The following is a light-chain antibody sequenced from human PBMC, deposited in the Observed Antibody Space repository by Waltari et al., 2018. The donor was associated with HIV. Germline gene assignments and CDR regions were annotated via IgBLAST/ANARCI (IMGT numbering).Light chain of an antibody. V-gene: IGLV3-1*01. J-gene: IGLJ3*02. Sequence: FELTQPPKASVSPGQTANITCSGDHLSLKYTCWYQQKAGQYPTLVIQADSKRPSGIPDRFSGSNSGSTSTLTIYDAQTVDGADYYCQALDTIRELFGGGTRLTVL. CDR3: QALDTIREL. CDR2: ADS. CDR1: HLSLKY.